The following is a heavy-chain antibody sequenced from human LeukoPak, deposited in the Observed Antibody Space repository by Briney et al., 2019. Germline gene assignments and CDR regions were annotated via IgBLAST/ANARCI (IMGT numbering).Heavy chain of an antibody. V-gene: IGHV3-48*02. CDR2: ISSGSSTI. CDR1: GFIFSEYA. Sequence: GGSLRLSCAASGFIFSEYAMHWVRQAPGKGLEWVSYISSGSSTIYYADSVKGRFTISRDSANSLHLQMNSLRDEDTAVYYCARDRGVTTRPRGYFDFWGQGTLVTVSS. D-gene: IGHD1-1*01. CDR3: ARDRGVTTRPRGYFDF. J-gene: IGHJ4*02.